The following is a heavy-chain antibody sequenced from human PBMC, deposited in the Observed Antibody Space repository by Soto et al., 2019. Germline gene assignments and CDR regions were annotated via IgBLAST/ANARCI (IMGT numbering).Heavy chain of an antibody. Sequence: QVQLVQSGAEVKKPGASVKVSCKASGYTFTSYYMHWVRQAPGQGLEWMGIINPSGGSTSYAQKFQGTVTMTKDTSTCTVYMELSNLRAEDTAVYYCARVSSWSCVDHWGQGTLVTVSS. CDR1: GYTFTSYY. J-gene: IGHJ4*02. D-gene: IGHD6-13*01. CDR3: ARVSSWSCVDH. V-gene: IGHV1-46*01. CDR2: INPSGGST.